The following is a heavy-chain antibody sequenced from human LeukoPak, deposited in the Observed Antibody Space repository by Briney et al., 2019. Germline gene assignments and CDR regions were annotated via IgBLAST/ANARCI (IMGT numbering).Heavy chain of an antibody. CDR2: IYPGDSDT. D-gene: IGHD3-3*01. J-gene: IGHJ3*02. CDR1: GYSFTSYW. CDR3: ARSPPHITIFGLSGAFDI. Sequence: GESLKISCKGSGYSFTSYWIGWGRQMPGKGLGWMGIIYPGDSDTRYSPSFQGQVTISADKSISTAYLQWSSLQASDTAMYYCARSPPHITIFGLSGAFDIWGQGTMVTVSS. V-gene: IGHV5-51*01.